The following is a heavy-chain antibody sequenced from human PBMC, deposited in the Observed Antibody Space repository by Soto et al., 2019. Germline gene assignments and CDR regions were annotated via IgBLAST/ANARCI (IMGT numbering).Heavy chain of an antibody. Sequence: PGWSLRLSCAASGFTFSSYGMHWVRQAPGKGLEWVAVISYDGSNKYYADSVKGRFTISRDNSKNTLYLQMNSLRAEDTAVYYCAKDQSGAFDIWGQGTMVTVSS. CDR1: GFTFSSYG. J-gene: IGHJ3*02. CDR3: AKDQSGAFDI. V-gene: IGHV3-30*18. CDR2: ISYDGSNK.